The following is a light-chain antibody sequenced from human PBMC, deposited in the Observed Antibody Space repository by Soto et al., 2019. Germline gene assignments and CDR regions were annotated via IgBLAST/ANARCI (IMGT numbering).Light chain of an antibody. CDR3: QQYNSYSTWT. CDR1: QGISSW. V-gene: IGKV1-5*03. CDR2: KAS. Sequence: DIPMTQSPSTQSASVGDRVTITCRASQGISSWLAWYQQKPGKAPKVLIYKASSLESGVPSRFSGSGSGTEFTLTISSLQPDDFATYYCQQYNSYSTWTFGQGTKVEIK. J-gene: IGKJ1*01.